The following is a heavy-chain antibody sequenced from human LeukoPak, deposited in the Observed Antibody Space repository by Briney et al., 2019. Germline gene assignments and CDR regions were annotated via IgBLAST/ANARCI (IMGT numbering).Heavy chain of an antibody. D-gene: IGHD6-13*01. CDR3: AKTGSSWYQEDEYFQH. Sequence: GGSLRLSCAASGFTFSSYEMNWVRQAPGKGLEWVSAISGSGGSTYYADSVKGRFTISRDNSKNTLYLQMNSLRAEDTAVYYCAKTGSSWYQEDEYFQHWGQGTLVTVSS. J-gene: IGHJ1*01. V-gene: IGHV3-23*01. CDR1: GFTFSSYE. CDR2: ISGSGGST.